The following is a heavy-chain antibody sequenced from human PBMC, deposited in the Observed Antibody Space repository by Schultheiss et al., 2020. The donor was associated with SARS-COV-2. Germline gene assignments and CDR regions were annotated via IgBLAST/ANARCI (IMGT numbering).Heavy chain of an antibody. CDR3: ARQLRTLAGYYFDY. CDR1: GGSLSSRSYY. D-gene: IGHD2-15*01. CDR2: IDYSGKT. V-gene: IGHV4-39*01. J-gene: IGHJ4*02. Sequence: SETLSLTCSVSGGSLSSRSYYWGWIRQPPGKGLEWIGNIDYSGKTYFNPYLKSRVTISVETSKNQVSLKVSSLTAADTAVFYCARQLRTLAGYYFDYWGQGTLVTVSS.